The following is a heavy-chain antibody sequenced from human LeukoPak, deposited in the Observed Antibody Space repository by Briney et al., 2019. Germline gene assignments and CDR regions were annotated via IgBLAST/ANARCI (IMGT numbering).Heavy chain of an antibody. CDR1: GFSFSGHW. Sequence: GGSLRLSCAASGFSFSGHWMHWARQLPGKGLVWVSRISPTGSTTSYADSVEGRFTVSRDNAKNTLYLQVNNLRAEDTAVYYCAKGSGSSCYSPCDYWGQGILVTVSS. J-gene: IGHJ4*02. CDR3: AKGSGSSCYSPCDY. D-gene: IGHD2-15*01. V-gene: IGHV3-74*01. CDR2: ISPTGSTT.